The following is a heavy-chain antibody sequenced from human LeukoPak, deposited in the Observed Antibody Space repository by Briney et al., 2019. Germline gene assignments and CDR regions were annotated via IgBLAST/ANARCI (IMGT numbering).Heavy chain of an antibody. D-gene: IGHD6-19*01. CDR3: ARMLSSGWYREFDY. J-gene: IGHJ4*02. Sequence: PGGSLRLSCAASGFTFSSYWMSWVRQAPGKGLEWVANIKQDGSEKYYVDSVKGRFTTSRDNAKNSLYLQMNSLRAEDTAVYYCARMLSSGWYREFDYWGQGTLVTVSS. CDR1: GFTFSSYW. CDR2: IKQDGSEK. V-gene: IGHV3-7*01.